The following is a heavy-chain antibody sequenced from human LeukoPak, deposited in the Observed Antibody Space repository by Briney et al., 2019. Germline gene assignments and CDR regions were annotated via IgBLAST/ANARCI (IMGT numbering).Heavy chain of an antibody. V-gene: IGHV1-69-2*01. Sequence: ASVKVSCKVSGYTFTDYYMHWVQQAPGKGLEWMGLVDPEDGETIYAEKFQGRVTITADTSTDTAYMELSSLRSEDTAVYCCATASAAAVQSRYFDYWGQGTLVTVSS. CDR2: VDPEDGET. D-gene: IGHD6-13*01. CDR1: GYTFTDYY. J-gene: IGHJ4*02. CDR3: ATASAAAVQSRYFDY.